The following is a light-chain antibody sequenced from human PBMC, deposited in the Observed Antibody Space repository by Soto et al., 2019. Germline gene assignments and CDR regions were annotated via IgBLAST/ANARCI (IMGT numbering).Light chain of an antibody. Sequence: QSALTQPASVSGSPGQSMTISCTGTSSDVGVYNYVSWYQQHPGKAPELLIYDVSNRPSGVSNRFSGSKSGNTASLTISGLQAEDEADYYCSSYTTSGTVVIGGGTKLTVL. V-gene: IGLV2-14*03. CDR3: SSYTTSGTVV. J-gene: IGLJ2*01. CDR2: DVS. CDR1: SSDVGVYNY.